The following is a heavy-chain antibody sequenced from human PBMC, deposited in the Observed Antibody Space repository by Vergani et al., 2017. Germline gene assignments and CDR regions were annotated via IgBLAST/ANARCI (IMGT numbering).Heavy chain of an antibody. CDR1: GFTFSSYG. J-gene: IGHJ3*02. Sequence: QVQLVESGGGVVQPGRSLRLSCAASGFTFSSYGMHWVRQAPGKGLEWVAVISYDGSNKYYADSVKGRFTISRDNSKNTLYLQMNSLRAEDTAVYYCARELDAGGAFDIWGQGTMVTVSS. D-gene: IGHD3-10*01. V-gene: IGHV3-30*03. CDR3: ARELDAGGAFDI. CDR2: ISYDGSNK.